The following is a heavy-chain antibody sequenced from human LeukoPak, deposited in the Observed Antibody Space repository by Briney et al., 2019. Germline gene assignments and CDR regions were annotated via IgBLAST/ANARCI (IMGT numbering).Heavy chain of an antibody. D-gene: IGHD2-21*01. V-gene: IGHV3-7*01. J-gene: IGHJ4*02. CDR2: INKDGSEK. CDR3: ATYTQYFGAPGGADY. CDR1: GFTFSDYW. Sequence: GGSLRLSCAVSGFTFSDYWMRWVRQAPGKGLEWVAAINKDGSEKQYVDSVKGRFTISRDNAKNSVYLQMTSLRAEDTAVYYCATYTQYFGAPGGADYWGLGALVTVSS.